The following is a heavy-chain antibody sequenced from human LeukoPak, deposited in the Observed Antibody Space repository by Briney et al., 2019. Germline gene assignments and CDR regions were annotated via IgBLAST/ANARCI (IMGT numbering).Heavy chain of an antibody. CDR2: IIPIFGTA. Sequence: SVKVSCKASGGTFSSYAISWVRQAPGQGLEWMGGIIPIFGTANYAQKFQGRVTITADKSTSTAYMELSSLRSEDTAVYYCASSRTVVAATRWFDPWGQGTLVTVSS. J-gene: IGHJ5*02. D-gene: IGHD2-15*01. V-gene: IGHV1-69*06. CDR3: ASSRTVVAATRWFDP. CDR1: GGTFSSYA.